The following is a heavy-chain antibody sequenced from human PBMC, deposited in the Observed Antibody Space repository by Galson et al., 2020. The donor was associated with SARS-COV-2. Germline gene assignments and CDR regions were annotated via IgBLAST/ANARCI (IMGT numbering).Heavy chain of an antibody. CDR2: IYYSGST. Sequence: SETLSLTCTVSGGSISSYYWSWIRQPPGKGLEWIGYIYYSGSTNYNPSLKSRVTISVDTSKNQFSLKLSSVTAADTAVYYCARLRDGYNYGFGAFDIWGQGTMVTVSS. J-gene: IGHJ3*02. V-gene: IGHV4-59*01. CDR1: GGSISSYY. CDR3: ARLRDGYNYGFGAFDI. D-gene: IGHD5-12*01.